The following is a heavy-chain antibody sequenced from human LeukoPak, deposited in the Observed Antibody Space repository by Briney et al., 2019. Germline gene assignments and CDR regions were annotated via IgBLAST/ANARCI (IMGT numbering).Heavy chain of an antibody. V-gene: IGHV1-8*01. Sequence: GASVKVSCKAAGYTFTSYDINWVRQATGQGLEWMGWMNPNSGNTGYAQKFQGWVTMTRDTSIGTAYMELSRLRSDDTAVYYCARALLPSAPPTNPATTKGMDVWGQGTTVTVSS. CDR2: MNPNSGNT. CDR3: ARALLPSAPPTNPATTKGMDV. CDR1: GYTFTSYD. D-gene: IGHD1-26*01. J-gene: IGHJ6*02.